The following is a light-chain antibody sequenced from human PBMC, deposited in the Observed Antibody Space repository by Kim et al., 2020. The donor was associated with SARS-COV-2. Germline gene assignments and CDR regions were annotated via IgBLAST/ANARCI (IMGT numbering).Light chain of an antibody. V-gene: IGKV3-15*01. J-gene: IGKJ1*01. CDR1: QSVFRN. CDR2: CAS. Sequence: VSPGERATLSCRASQSVFRNLAWYQQQPRQAPRLLIFCASTRATGVPARFSGSGSGTEFTLTISSLQSEDVGVYYCQQYSDWPRTFGQGTKVDIK. CDR3: QQYSDWPRT.